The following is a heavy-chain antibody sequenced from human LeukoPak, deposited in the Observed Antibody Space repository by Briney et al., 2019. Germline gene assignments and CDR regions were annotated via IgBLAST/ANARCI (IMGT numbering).Heavy chain of an antibody. V-gene: IGHV5-51*01. Sequence: GESLKISCKGSGYSFTSYWIGWVRQMPGKGLGWMGIIYPGDSDTRYSPSFQGQVTISADKSISTAYLQWSSLKASDTAMYYCARPKAVAGSYFDYWGQGTLVTVSS. J-gene: IGHJ4*02. D-gene: IGHD6-19*01. CDR1: GYSFTSYW. CDR2: IYPGDSDT. CDR3: ARPKAVAGSYFDY.